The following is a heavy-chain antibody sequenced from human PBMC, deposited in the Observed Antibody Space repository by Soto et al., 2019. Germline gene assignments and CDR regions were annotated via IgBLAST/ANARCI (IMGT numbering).Heavy chain of an antibody. Sequence: GGSLRLSCSASGFTFSSSAMHWVRQAPGKGLEWVAVISYDGSNKYYADSVKGRFTISRDNSKNTLYLQMNSLRAEDTAVYYCARDEAPRMIRFPVDYWGQGT. CDR2: ISYDGSNK. V-gene: IGHV3-30-3*01. J-gene: IGHJ4*02. CDR3: ARDEAPRMIRFPVDY. CDR1: GFTFSSSA. D-gene: IGHD3-3*01.